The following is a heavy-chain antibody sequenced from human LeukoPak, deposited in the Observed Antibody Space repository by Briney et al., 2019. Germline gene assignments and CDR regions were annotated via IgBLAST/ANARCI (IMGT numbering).Heavy chain of an antibody. D-gene: IGHD2-21*01. CDR1: PFIFSSYD. Sequence: GGSLRLSCAASPFIFSSYDMHWARQAPGKGLEWEALISSDGTNKYCADAVKGRFTISRDNSKNTLYLQMNSLRGEDTAVYYCATRAPTLLILFAYWGQGTLVTVSS. CDR3: ATRAPTLLILFAY. V-gene: IGHV3-30*03. CDR2: ISSDGTNK. J-gene: IGHJ4*02.